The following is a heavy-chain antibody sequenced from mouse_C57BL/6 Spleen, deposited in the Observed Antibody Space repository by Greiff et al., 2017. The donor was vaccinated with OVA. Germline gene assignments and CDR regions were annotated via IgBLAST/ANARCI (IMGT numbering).Heavy chain of an antibody. D-gene: IGHD1-1*01. CDR3: TRGIYYYGSSYYFDY. CDR2: ISSGGDYI. Sequence: EVHLVESGEGLVKPGGSLKLSCAASGFTFSSYAMSWVRQTPEKRLEWVAYISSGGDYIYYADTVKGRFTISRDNARNTLYLQMSSLKSEDTAMYYCTRGIYYYGSSYYFDYWGKGTTLTVSS. CDR1: GFTFSSYA. J-gene: IGHJ2*01. V-gene: IGHV5-9-1*02.